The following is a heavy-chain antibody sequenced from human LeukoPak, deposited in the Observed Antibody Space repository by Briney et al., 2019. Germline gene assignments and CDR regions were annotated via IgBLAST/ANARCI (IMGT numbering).Heavy chain of an antibody. Sequence: SETLSLTCTFSGGSISSYYWSWIRQPAGKGLEWIGRIYTSGSTNYNPSLKSRVTISVETSKSQFSLKLKSVTAADTAVYYCARGGYYGSGNDFRFDPWGQGTLVTVSS. CDR1: GGSISSYY. J-gene: IGHJ5*02. CDR3: ARGGYYGSGNDFRFDP. CDR2: IYTSGST. D-gene: IGHD3-10*01. V-gene: IGHV4-4*07.